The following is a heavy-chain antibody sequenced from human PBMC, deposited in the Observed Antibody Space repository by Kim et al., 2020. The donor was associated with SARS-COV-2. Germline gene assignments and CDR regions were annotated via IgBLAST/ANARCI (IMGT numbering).Heavy chain of an antibody. CDR2: IRSKAYGGTT. CDR1: GFTFGDYA. Sequence: GGSLRLSCTASGFTFGDYAMSWVRQAPGKGLEWVGFIRSKAYGGTTEYAASVKGRFTISRDDSKSIAYLQMNSLKTEDTAVYYCTREGYSSGWFPQDNYYYYGMDVWGQGTTVTVSS. V-gene: IGHV3-49*04. J-gene: IGHJ6*02. CDR3: TREGYSSGWFPQDNYYYYGMDV. D-gene: IGHD6-19*01.